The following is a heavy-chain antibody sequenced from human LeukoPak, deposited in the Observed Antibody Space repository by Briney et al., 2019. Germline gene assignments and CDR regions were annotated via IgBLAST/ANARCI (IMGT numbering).Heavy chain of an antibody. CDR3: ARDQDSSSSATGHYYYYGMDV. V-gene: IGHV4-4*02. J-gene: IGHJ6*02. Sequence: PSETLSLTCAVSGGSISSSNWWSWVRQPPGKGLEWIGEIYHSGSTNYNPSLKSRVTISVDTSKNQFSLKLSSVTAADTAVYYCARDQDSSSSATGHYYYYGMDVWGQGTTVTVSS. CDR1: GGSISSSNW. CDR2: IYHSGST. D-gene: IGHD6-6*01.